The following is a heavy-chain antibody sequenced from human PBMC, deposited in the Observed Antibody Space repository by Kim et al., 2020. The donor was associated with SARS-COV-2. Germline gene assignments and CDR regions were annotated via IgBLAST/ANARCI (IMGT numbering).Heavy chain of an antibody. CDR1: GGSISSSSYY. Sequence: SETLSLTCTVSGGSISSSSYYWGWIRQPPGKGLEWIGSIYYSGSTYYNPSLKSRVTISVDTSKNQFSLKLSSVTAADTAVYYCARRGYSYGEYFQHWGQGTLVTVSS. V-gene: IGHV4-39*01. J-gene: IGHJ1*01. CDR2: IYYSGST. CDR3: ARRGYSYGEYFQH. D-gene: IGHD5-18*01.